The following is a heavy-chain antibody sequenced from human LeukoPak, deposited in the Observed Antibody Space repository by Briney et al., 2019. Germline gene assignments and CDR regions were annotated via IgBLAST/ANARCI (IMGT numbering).Heavy chain of an antibody. D-gene: IGHD6-19*01. V-gene: IGHV3-74*01. Sequence: GGSLRLSCAASGFTFSSYWMHWVRQAPGKGLVWVSRITSDGSSTNYADSVKGRFTISRDNAKDTLYLQMNSLRAEDTAMYYCAKEITRPNRAVAGLNYWGQGTLVTVSS. CDR2: ITSDGSST. J-gene: IGHJ4*02. CDR1: GFTFSSYW. CDR3: AKEITRPNRAVAGLNY.